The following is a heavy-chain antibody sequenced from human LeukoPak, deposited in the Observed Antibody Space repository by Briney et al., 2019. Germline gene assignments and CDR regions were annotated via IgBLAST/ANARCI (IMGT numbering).Heavy chain of an antibody. J-gene: IGHJ4*02. CDR2: INHSGST. Sequence: SETLSLTCAVYGGSFSGYYWSWIRQPPGKGLEWVGEINHSGSTNYNPSLKSRVTISVDTSKNQFSLKLSSVTAADTAVYYCARGRLAPGYWGQGTLVTVSS. V-gene: IGHV4-34*01. CDR1: GGSFSGYY. D-gene: IGHD1-1*01. CDR3: ARGRLAPGY.